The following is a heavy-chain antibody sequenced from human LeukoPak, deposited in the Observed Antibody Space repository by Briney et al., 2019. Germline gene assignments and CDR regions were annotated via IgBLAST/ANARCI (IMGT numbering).Heavy chain of an antibody. CDR2: IYGSGST. Sequence: SETLSLTCTVSGGSISSYYWSWIRQPPGEGLEWIGHIYGSGSTNYNPSLKSRVTLSVDTSKNQFSLKLSSVTAADTAVYYCAREGTSGTHLNWFDLWGQRTLVTVSS. D-gene: IGHD1-1*01. CDR3: AREGTSGTHLNWFDL. J-gene: IGHJ5*02. V-gene: IGHV4-59*01. CDR1: GGSISSYY.